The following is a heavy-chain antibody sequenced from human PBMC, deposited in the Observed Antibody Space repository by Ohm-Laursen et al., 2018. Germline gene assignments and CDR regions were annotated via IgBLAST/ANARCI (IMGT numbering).Heavy chain of an antibody. D-gene: IGHD6-6*01. CDR2: INHSGST. Sequence: SQTLSLTCAVYGGSFSGYYWSWIRQPPGKGLEWIGEINHSGSTNYNPSLKSRVTISVDTSKNQFSLKLSPVPAADTAVYYCARAHGSPGQLAYYFDYWGQGTLVTVSS. CDR3: ARAHGSPGQLAYYFDY. V-gene: IGHV4-34*01. J-gene: IGHJ4*02. CDR1: GGSFSGYY.